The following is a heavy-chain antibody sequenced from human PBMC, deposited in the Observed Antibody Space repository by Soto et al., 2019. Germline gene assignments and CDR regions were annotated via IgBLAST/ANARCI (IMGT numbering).Heavy chain of an antibody. CDR3: ASTRGRSYFVGAFDI. V-gene: IGHV3-11*06. Sequence: QVQLVESGGGLVKPGGSLRLSCAASGFTFSDYYMSWIRQAPGKGLEWVSYISSSSSYTNYADSVKGRFTISRDNAKNSLDLQMNGLRAEDTAVYYCASTRGRSYFVGAFDIWGQGTMVTVSS. D-gene: IGHD1-26*01. CDR2: ISSSSSYT. CDR1: GFTFSDYY. J-gene: IGHJ3*02.